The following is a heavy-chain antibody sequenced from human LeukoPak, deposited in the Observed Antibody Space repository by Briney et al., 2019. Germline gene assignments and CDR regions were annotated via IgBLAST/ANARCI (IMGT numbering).Heavy chain of an antibody. J-gene: IGHJ5*02. D-gene: IGHD5-12*01. CDR3: ARLSSRGYEISWWFDP. Sequence: GASLKISCQVAGYGFTTYWIGWGRPMPGKGVGWMGIIYPGDSDTRYSPSFQGQVTISADKSINTAYLQWSSLKASDTAIYYCARLSSRGYEISWWFDPWGQGTLVTVSS. V-gene: IGHV5-51*01. CDR1: GYGFTTYW. CDR2: IYPGDSDT.